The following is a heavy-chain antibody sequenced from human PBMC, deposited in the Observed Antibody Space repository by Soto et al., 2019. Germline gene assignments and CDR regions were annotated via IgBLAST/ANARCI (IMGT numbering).Heavy chain of an antibody. D-gene: IGHD6-13*01. J-gene: IGHJ4*01. CDR3: AKHQAFGAAGTYFDY. CDR1: GFTFSSYA. Sequence: EVQLLASGGGLVQPGGSLRLSCAASGFTFSSYAMSWVRQAPGKGLEWVSAISGSGGSTYYADSVTGRFTISRDNSKNTLYLQMNSLRAENTAVYYCAKHQAFGAAGTYFDYWGHGTLVTVST. CDR2: ISGSGGST. V-gene: IGHV3-23*01.